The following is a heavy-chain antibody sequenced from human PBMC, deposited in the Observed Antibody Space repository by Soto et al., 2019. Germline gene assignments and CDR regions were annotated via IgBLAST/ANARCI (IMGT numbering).Heavy chain of an antibody. CDR3: AHRPSYCSGGSCYSGFDY. V-gene: IGHV2-5*02. D-gene: IGHD2-15*01. CDR2: IYWDDDK. J-gene: IGHJ4*02. Sequence: QITLKESGPTLVKPTQTLTLTCAFSGFSLSTSGVGVGWIRQPPGKAMEWLALIYWDDDKRYSPSLKSRLTITKDTSKNQVVLTMTNMDPVDTATYYCAHRPSYCSGGSCYSGFDYWGQGTLVTVSS. CDR1: GFSLSTSGVG.